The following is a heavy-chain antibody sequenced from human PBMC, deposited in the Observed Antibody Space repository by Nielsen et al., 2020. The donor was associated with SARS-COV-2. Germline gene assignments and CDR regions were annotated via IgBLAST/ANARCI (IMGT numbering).Heavy chain of an antibody. Sequence: ASVKVSCKASGYTFTSYAMHWVRQAPGQGLEWMGIINPSGGSTSYAQKFQGRVTMTRDTSTSTVYMELSSLRSEDTAVYYCARDGGLGDYVWGSYRHSSAFDIWGQGTMVTVSS. CDR3: ARDGGLGDYVWGSYRHSSAFDI. J-gene: IGHJ3*02. CDR1: GYTFTSYA. CDR2: INPSGGST. D-gene: IGHD3-16*02. V-gene: IGHV1-46*01.